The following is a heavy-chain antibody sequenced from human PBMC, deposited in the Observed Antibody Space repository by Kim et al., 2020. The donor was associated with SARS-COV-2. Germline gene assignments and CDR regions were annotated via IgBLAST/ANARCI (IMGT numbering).Heavy chain of an antibody. D-gene: IGHD3-10*01. CDR3: VPFRDGSGSGSYYYYGMDV. Sequence: GGSLRLSCSASGFSSSTYFMLWVRQAPGKGLEYVSGINTSGYNTFYADSVRGRFTVSRDNSKNTLYLQMSSLRADDTAVYYCVPFRDGSGSGSYYYYGMDVWGQGTTVTVSS. CDR2: INTSGYNT. J-gene: IGHJ6*02. V-gene: IGHV3-64D*09. CDR1: GFSSSTYF.